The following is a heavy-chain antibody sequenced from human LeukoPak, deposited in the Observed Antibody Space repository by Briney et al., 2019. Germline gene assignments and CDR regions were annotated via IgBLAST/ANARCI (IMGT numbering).Heavy chain of an antibody. D-gene: IGHD6-19*01. J-gene: IGHJ4*02. CDR2: INHSGSS. CDR3: ARGPVNSGWGGYFDY. V-gene: IGHV4-34*01. Sequence: TSETLSLTCGVYGGSFSGYYWGWIRQSPGKGLEWIGEINHSGSSNYTPSLKSRVTMSVDTSKNTFSLKLSSVTAADTAVYYCARGPVNSGWGGYFDYWGQGTVVTVSS. CDR1: GGSFSGYY.